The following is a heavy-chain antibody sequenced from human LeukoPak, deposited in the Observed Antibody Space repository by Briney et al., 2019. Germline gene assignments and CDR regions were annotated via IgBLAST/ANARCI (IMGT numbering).Heavy chain of an antibody. D-gene: IGHD3-22*01. CDR2: ISGSGDNT. J-gene: IGHJ3*02. CDR3: ASSYYDSSGYYYDAFHI. CDR1: GFTFSNYA. Sequence: GGSLRLSCAASGFTFSNYAMSWVRQAPGKGLEWVSAISGSGDNTYYADSVKGRFTVSRDNSKNTLYLQMNSLRAEDTAVYYCASSYYDSSGYYYDAFHIWGQGTMVTVSS. V-gene: IGHV3-23*01.